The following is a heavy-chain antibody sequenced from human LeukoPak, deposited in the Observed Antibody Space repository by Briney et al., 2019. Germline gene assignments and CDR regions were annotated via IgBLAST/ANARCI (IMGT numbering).Heavy chain of an antibody. CDR3: AKDDYYDSSGDPNWFDP. J-gene: IGHJ5*02. CDR2: ISSDGSRV. V-gene: IGHV3-74*01. CDR1: GFTFSVYW. Sequence: GGSLTLSCAASGFTFSVYWMHWVRHAPGKGLVWVSRISSDGSRVTYADSVKGRFTISRDNSKNTLYLQMNSLRAEDTAVYFCAKDDYYDSSGDPNWFDPWGQGTLVTVSS. D-gene: IGHD3-22*01.